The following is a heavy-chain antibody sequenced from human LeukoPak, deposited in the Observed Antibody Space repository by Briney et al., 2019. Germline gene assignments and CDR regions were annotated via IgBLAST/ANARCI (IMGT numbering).Heavy chain of an antibody. V-gene: IGHV1-69*04. D-gene: IGHD3-22*01. CDR2: IIPIFGIA. J-gene: IGHJ5*02. Sequence: SVKVSCKASGGTFSSYAISWVRQAPGQGLEWMGRIIPIFGIANYAQKFQGRVTITADKSTSTAYMELSSLRSEDTAVYYCARAPYYYDSSGYYPTWGQGTLVTVSS. CDR1: GGTFSSYA. CDR3: ARAPYYYDSSGYYPT.